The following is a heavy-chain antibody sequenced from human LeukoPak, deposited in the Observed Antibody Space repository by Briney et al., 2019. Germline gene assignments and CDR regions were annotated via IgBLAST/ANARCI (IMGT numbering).Heavy chain of an antibody. Sequence: PSETLSLTCTVSGGSISSSSYYWGWIRQPPGKGLEWIGSIYYSGSTYYNPSLKSRVTISVDTSKNQFSLKLSSVTAADTAVYYCARRDFWSGYFDYWGQGTLVTVFS. J-gene: IGHJ4*02. CDR2: IYYSGST. D-gene: IGHD3-3*01. V-gene: IGHV4-39*01. CDR1: GGSISSSSYY. CDR3: ARRDFWSGYFDY.